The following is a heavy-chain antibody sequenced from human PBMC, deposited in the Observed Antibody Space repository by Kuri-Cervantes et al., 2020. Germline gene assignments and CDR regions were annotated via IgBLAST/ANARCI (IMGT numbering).Heavy chain of an antibody. CDR2: IKSKTDGGTT. D-gene: IGHD2-15*01. Sequence: GESLKISCAASGFTFSNYCMSWVRQAPGKGLEWVGRIKSKTDGGTTDYAAPVKGRFTISRDDSKNTLYLQMNSLKTEDTAVYYCTSRVYCSGGSCPNDAFDIWGQGTMVTVSS. CDR3: TSRVYCSGGSCPNDAFDI. J-gene: IGHJ3*02. CDR1: GFTFSNYC. V-gene: IGHV3-15*01.